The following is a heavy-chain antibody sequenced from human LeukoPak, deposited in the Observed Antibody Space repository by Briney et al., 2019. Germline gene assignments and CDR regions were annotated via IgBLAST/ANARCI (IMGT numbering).Heavy chain of an antibody. CDR1: GFTFSTYS. V-gene: IGHV3-21*04. Sequence: GGSLRLSCAASGFTFSTYSMNWVRQAPGKGLEWVSSISSGSSYIYYADSLKGRFTISRDNAKNSLYLQMSNLRAEDTAVYFRARGGGLDVWGQGATVTVSS. D-gene: IGHD3-16*01. CDR2: ISSGSSYI. J-gene: IGHJ6*02. CDR3: ARGGGLDV.